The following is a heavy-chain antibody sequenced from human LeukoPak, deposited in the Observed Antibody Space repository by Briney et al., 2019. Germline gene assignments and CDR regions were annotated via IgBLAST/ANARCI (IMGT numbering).Heavy chain of an antibody. CDR1: GGSFSGYY. J-gene: IGHJ5*02. CDR2: INHSGST. Sequence: SETLSLTCAVDGGSFSGYYWSWIRQPPGKGREWIGEINHSGSTNYNPSLKSRVTISVDTSKNQFSLKLSSVTAADKAVYYCARGYSFRSSGGGWFDPWGQGTLVTVSS. D-gene: IGHD6-19*01. CDR3: ARGYSFRSSGGGWFDP. V-gene: IGHV4-34*01.